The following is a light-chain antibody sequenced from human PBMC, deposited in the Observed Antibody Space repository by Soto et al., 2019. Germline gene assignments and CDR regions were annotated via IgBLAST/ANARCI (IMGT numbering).Light chain of an antibody. CDR2: RNN. J-gene: IGLJ2*01. CDR1: SSNIGSNY. CDR3: AAWDDSLSVHVV. V-gene: IGLV1-47*01. Sequence: QAVVTQPPSASGTPGQRVTISCSGSSSNIGSNYVYWYQQLPGTAPKLLIYRNNQRPSGVPDRFSGSKSGTSASLAISGLRSEDGADYYCAAWDDSLSVHVVFGGGTKVTVL.